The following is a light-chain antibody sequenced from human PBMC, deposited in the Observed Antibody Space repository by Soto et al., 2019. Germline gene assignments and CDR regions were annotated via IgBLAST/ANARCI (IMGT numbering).Light chain of an antibody. CDR1: QILLHSNEHNY. CDR3: QQYYTTPPLN. V-gene: IGKV4-1*01. CDR2: WAS. J-gene: IGKJ4*01. Sequence: DIVMTQSPLSLPIIPGDSTFISFISSQILLHSNEHNYLDWYQQKPGQPPKLIIYWASNRESGVPDRFSGSGSGTDFTLTIRRLKAEDVAVYYCQQYYTTPPLNCGGGNTG.